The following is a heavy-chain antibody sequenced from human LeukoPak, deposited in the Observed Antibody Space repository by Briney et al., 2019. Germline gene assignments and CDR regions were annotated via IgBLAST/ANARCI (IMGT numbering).Heavy chain of an antibody. Sequence: GGSLRLSCAASGFTFSRYGMSWVRQAPGKGLEWVSAISGSGGRTYYADSVKGRFTISRDNAKTSLYLQMNSLRAEDTAVYYCARDLSGVAGYTYGRGIDYWGQGTLVTVSS. CDR1: GFTFSRYG. J-gene: IGHJ4*02. V-gene: IGHV3-23*01. CDR3: ARDLSGVAGYTYGRGIDY. D-gene: IGHD5-18*01. CDR2: ISGSGGRT.